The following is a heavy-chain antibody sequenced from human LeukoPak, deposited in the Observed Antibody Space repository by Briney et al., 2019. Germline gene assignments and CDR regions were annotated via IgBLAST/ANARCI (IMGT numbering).Heavy chain of an antibody. CDR3: ARRGTIFGVVSWGAIDY. CDR2: MNPNSGNT. V-gene: IGHV1-8*03. CDR1: GYTFTSYD. J-gene: IGHJ4*02. Sequence: ASVKVSCKASGYTFTSYDINWVRQATGQGLEWMGWMNPNSGNTGYAQKFQGRVTITRNTSISTAYMELSSLRSEDTAVYYCARRGTIFGVVSWGAIDYWGQGTLVTVSS. D-gene: IGHD3-3*01.